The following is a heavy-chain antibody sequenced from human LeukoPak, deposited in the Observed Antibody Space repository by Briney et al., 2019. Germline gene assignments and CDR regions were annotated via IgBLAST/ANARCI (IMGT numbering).Heavy chain of an antibody. CDR1: GDSVSSNSAA. Sequence: SQTLSLTCAISGDSVSSNSAAWNWIRQSPSRGLEWLGRTYYRSKWSNDYAVSVKSRIIINPDTSQDQFSLQLNSLTPEDTAVYFCARAPIGGWYFDLWGRGTLVTVSS. J-gene: IGHJ2*01. D-gene: IGHD2-15*01. V-gene: IGHV6-1*01. CDR2: TYYRSKWSN. CDR3: ARAPIGGWYFDL.